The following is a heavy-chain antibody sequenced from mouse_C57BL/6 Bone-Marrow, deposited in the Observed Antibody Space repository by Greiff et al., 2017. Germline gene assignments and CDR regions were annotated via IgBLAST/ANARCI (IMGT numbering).Heavy chain of an antibody. J-gene: IGHJ3*01. V-gene: IGHV14-3*01. Sequence: EVKLVESVAELVRPGASVKLSCTASGFNIKNTYMPWVKQRPEQGLEWIGRIDPANGITKYAPKFQGKATITVDTSSNTAYLQLSSLPSEDTAIYYCARSGYDGPAWFAGWGQGTLVTVYA. CDR2: IDPANGIT. D-gene: IGHD2-2*01. CDR3: ARSGYDGPAWFAG. CDR1: GFNIKNTY.